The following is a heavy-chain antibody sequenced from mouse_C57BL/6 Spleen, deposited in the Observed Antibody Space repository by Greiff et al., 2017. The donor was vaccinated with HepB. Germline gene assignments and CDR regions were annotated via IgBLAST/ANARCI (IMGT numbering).Heavy chain of an antibody. CDR3: ARSNDYDAMDY. CDR2: IYPGGGYT. J-gene: IGHJ4*01. V-gene: IGHV1-63*01. CDR1: GYTFTNYW. Sequence: QVHVKQSGAELVRPGTSVKMSCKASGYTFTNYWIGWEKQRPGHGLEWIGDIYPGGGYTNYNEKFKGKATLTADKSSSTAYMQFSSLTSEDSAIYYCARSNDYDAMDYWGQGTSVTVSS.